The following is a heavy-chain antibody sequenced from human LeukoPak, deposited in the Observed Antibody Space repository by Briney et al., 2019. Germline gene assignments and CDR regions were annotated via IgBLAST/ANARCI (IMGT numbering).Heavy chain of an antibody. CDR2: IIPIFGTA. V-gene: IGHV1-69*01. CDR1: GGTFSSYA. J-gene: IGHJ4*02. Sequence: KTSCKASGGTFSSYAISWVRQAPGQGLEWMGGIIPIFGTANYAQKFQGRVTITADESTSTAYMELSSLRSEDTAVYYCATPTGYCSSTSCYVEGFFDYWGQGTLVTVSS. D-gene: IGHD2-2*01. CDR3: ATPTGYCSSTSCYVEGFFDY.